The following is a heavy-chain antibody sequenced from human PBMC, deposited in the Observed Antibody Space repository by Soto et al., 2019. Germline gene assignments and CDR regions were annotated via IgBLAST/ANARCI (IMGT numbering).Heavy chain of an antibody. Sequence: QVQLVESGGGLVKPGGSLRLSCAASGFTFSDYYMSWIRQAPGKGLEWGSYISSSGSTIYYADSVKGRFTISRDNAKNSLYPQMNCLCVVETAGNYCAGDPAYDYGSGSYCFDYGCQWTLGTGSS. V-gene: IGHV3-11*01. D-gene: IGHD3-10*01. CDR3: AGDPAYDYGSGSYCFDY. CDR2: ISSSGSTI. J-gene: IGHJ4*02. CDR1: GFTFSDYY.